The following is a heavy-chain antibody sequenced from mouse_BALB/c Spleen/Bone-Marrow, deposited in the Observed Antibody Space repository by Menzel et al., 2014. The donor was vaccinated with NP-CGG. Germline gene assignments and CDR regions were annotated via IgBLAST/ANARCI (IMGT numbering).Heavy chain of an antibody. CDR1: GFAFSSYD. CDR2: ISSGGGST. CDR3: ARHRYYFDY. J-gene: IGHJ2*01. Sequence: EVQGVESGGGLVKPGGSLKLSCAASGFAFSSYDTSWVRQTPEKRLEWVAYISSGGGSTYYPDTVKGRFTISRDNAKNTLYLQMSSLKSEDTAMYYCARHRYYFDYWGQGTTLTVSS. V-gene: IGHV5-12-1*01.